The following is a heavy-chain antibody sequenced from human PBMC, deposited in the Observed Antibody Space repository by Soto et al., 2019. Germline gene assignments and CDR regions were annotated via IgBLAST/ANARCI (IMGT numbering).Heavy chain of an antibody. J-gene: IGHJ6*02. CDR2: IIPIFGTA. D-gene: IGHD6-19*01. V-gene: IGHV1-69*13. CDR3: ARDLGVDSSGWGPPGSNFYYYYGMDV. CDR1: GGTFSSYA. Sequence: SVRVSCKASGGTFSSYAISWVRQAPGQGLEWMGGIIPIFGTANYAQKFQGRVTITADESTSTAYMELSSLRSEDTAVYYCARDLGVDSSGWGPPGSNFYYYYGMDVWG.